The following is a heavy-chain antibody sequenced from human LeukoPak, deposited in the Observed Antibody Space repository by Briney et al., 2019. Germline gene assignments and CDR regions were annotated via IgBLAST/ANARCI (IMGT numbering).Heavy chain of an antibody. CDR1: YA. J-gene: IGHJ4*02. V-gene: IGHV3-23*01. CDR3: AKATVDTAINPDDY. D-gene: IGHD5-18*01. CDR2: ISGSGGST. Sequence: YAMSWVRQXXGXGLEWVSAISGSGGSTYYADSVKGRFTTSRDNSKNTLYLQMNSLRAEDTAVYYCAKATVDTAINPDDYWGQGTLVTVSS.